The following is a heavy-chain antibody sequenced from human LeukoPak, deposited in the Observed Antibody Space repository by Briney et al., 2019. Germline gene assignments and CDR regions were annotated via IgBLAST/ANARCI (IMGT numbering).Heavy chain of an antibody. CDR2: ISGSGGST. V-gene: IGHV3-23*01. CDR3: ARGYSSSSWSLFDY. D-gene: IGHD6-6*01. Sequence: GGSLRLSCAASGFTFSSYAMIWVRPAPGKGLEWVSAISGSGGSTYYADSVKGRFTISRDNSKNTLYLQMNGLRAEDTAVYYCARGYSSSSWSLFDYWGQGTLVTVSS. CDR1: GFTFSSYA. J-gene: IGHJ4*02.